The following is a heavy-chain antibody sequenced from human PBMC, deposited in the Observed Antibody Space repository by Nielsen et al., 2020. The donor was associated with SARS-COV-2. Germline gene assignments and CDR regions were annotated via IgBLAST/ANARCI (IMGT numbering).Heavy chain of an antibody. D-gene: IGHD2-2*01. CDR2: IYNSGSP. Sequence: TLSLTCTVSGASITSDEYYWSWIRQLPGKGLDFIGYIYNSGSPYYNPSLKSRVTISLDTSKSQFSLKLGSVTAADTAVYYCARATPYATSWPIDYWGQGTLVTVSS. CDR3: ARATPYATSWPIDY. V-gene: IGHV4-31*03. CDR1: GASITSDEYY. J-gene: IGHJ4*02.